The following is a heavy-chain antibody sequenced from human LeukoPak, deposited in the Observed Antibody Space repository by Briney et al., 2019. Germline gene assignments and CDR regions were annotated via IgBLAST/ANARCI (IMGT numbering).Heavy chain of an antibody. CDR1: GFTFSIYD. D-gene: IGHD6-13*01. V-gene: IGHV3-30*02. J-gene: IGHJ4*02. CDR2: IRYDGGIK. CDR3: TKLAAASPDY. Sequence: GESLRVSCAVSGFTFSIYDMHWVRQAPGKGLEWVAFIRYDGGIKYYADSVKGRFTISKDNSENTVSLQMNSLRPEDTAVYYCTKLAAASPDYWGQGTLVTVSS.